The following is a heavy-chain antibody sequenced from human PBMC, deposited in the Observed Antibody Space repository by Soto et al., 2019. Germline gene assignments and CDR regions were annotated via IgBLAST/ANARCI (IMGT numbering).Heavy chain of an antibody. D-gene: IGHD6-19*01. Sequence: ASVKVSCKASGYTFTSYAMHWVRQATGQGLEWMGWMNPNSGNTGYAQKFQGRVTMTRNTSISTAYVELSSLRSEDTAVYYCARRVWYSSGWYFDYWGQGTLVTVSS. CDR1: GYTFTSYA. CDR2: MNPNSGNT. CDR3: ARRVWYSSGWYFDY. J-gene: IGHJ4*02. V-gene: IGHV1-8*02.